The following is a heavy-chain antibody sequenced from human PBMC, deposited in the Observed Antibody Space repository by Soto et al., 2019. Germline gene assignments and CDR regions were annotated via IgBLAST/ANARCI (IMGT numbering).Heavy chain of an antibody. Sequence: GESLKISCAASGFTFSNAWMSWVRQAPGKGLEWVGRIKSKTDGGTTDYAAPVKGRFTISRDDSKNTLYLQMNSLKTEDTAVYCCTTGTGEALDAFDIWGQGTMVTVSS. CDR3: TTGTGEALDAFDI. CDR1: GFTFSNAW. D-gene: IGHD7-27*01. J-gene: IGHJ3*02. V-gene: IGHV3-15*01. CDR2: IKSKTDGGTT.